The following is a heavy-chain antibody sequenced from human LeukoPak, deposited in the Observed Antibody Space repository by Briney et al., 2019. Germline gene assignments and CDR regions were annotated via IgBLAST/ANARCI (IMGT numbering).Heavy chain of an antibody. D-gene: IGHD3-10*01. CDR2: INSDGSST. CDR3: ARENPWFGYGFDI. Sequence: PGGSLRLSCAASGFTFSRYWMHWVRQAPGKGLVWVSRINSDGSSTSYADSVKGRFTISRDNAKNTLYLQMNSLRAEDTAVYYCARENPWFGYGFDIWGQGTMVTVSS. J-gene: IGHJ3*02. CDR1: GFTFSRYW. V-gene: IGHV3-74*01.